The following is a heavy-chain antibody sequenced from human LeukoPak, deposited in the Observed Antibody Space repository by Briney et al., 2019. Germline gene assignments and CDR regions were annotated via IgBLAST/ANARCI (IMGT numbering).Heavy chain of an antibody. CDR2: ISAGGVST. CDR1: GFTFSSYA. Sequence: AGGSLRLSCAAPGFTFSSYAMSWVRQAPGKGLEWVSAISAGGVSTYYADSVKGRFTISRDNSKNTLYLQMNSLRAEDTAVYYCAKGAGTDRTWGQGTLVTVSS. J-gene: IGHJ5*02. CDR3: AKGAGTDRT. V-gene: IGHV3-23*01.